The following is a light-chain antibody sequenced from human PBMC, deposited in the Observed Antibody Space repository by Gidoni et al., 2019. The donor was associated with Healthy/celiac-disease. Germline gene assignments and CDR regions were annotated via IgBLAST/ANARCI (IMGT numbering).Light chain of an antibody. CDR3: QQRRNWPLT. CDR2: DAS. V-gene: IGKV3-11*01. Sequence: EILLTQSPATLSLSPGERATLSCRASQSVNSFLAWYQQKPGQAPRLLIYDASNRATGIPARFSGSGSGTDFTLTISSLEPGDFAVYYWQQRRNWPLTFGGGTKVEIK. CDR1: QSVNSF. J-gene: IGKJ4*01.